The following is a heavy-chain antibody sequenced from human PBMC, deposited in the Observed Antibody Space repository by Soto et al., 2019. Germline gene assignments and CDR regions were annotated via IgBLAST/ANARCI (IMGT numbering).Heavy chain of an antibody. Sequence: SETLSLTCTVPGGSISSGDYYWSWIRQPPGKGLEWIGYIYYSGSTYYNPSLKSRVTISVDTSNNQFSLKLSSVTAADTAVYYCARRYGSCFDYSGQGTLVTVSS. V-gene: IGHV4-30-4*01. J-gene: IGHJ4*02. CDR2: IYYSGST. CDR3: ARRYGSCFDY. CDR1: GGSISSGDYY. D-gene: IGHD5-18*01.